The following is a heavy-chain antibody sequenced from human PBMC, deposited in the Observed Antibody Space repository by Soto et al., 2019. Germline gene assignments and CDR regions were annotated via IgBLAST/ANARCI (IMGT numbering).Heavy chain of an antibody. D-gene: IGHD1-26*01. J-gene: IGHJ4*02. CDR3: ATEMGATQGPFDN. CDR2: LSNTGRRT. Sequence: PGGSLRLSCVVSVFPFGANAMSWVRQAPGKGLEWVSGLSNTGRRTSYADSVKGRFNISRGNSENTVYPQMNSLRVEDTAVYYCATEMGATQGPFDNWGQGTQVTVSS. CDR1: VFPFGANA. V-gene: IGHV3-23*01.